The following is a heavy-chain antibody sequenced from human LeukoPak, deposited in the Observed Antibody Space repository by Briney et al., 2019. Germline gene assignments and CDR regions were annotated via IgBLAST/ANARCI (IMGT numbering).Heavy chain of an antibody. CDR2: IWYDGSNK. CDR1: RFTFSSYG. Sequence: SGGSLRLSCAASRFTFSSYGMHWVRQAPGKGLEWVAVIWYDGSNKYYADSVKGRFTISRDNSKNTLYLQMNSLRAEDTAVYYCARTRLTYYYDSSTDYWGQGTLVTVSS. V-gene: IGHV3-33*08. CDR3: ARTRLTYYYDSSTDY. D-gene: IGHD3-22*01. J-gene: IGHJ4*02.